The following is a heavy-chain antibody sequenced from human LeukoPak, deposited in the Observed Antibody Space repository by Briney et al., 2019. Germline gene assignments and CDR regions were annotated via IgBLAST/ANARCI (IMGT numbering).Heavy chain of an antibody. Sequence: PSETLSLTCTVSGGSISSGGYYWSWIRQHPGKGLEWIGYIYYSGSTYYNPSLKSRVTISVDTSKNQFSLKLSSVTAADTAVYYCARATTMVAPIDYWGQGTLVTVSS. D-gene: IGHD4-23*01. V-gene: IGHV4-31*03. CDR3: ARATTMVAPIDY. CDR1: GGSISSGGYY. CDR2: IYYSGST. J-gene: IGHJ4*02.